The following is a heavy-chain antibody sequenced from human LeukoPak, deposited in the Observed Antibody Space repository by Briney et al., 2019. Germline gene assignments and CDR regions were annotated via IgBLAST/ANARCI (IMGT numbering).Heavy chain of an antibody. J-gene: IGHJ6*02. CDR1: GFTFSSYA. Sequence: GGSLRLSCAASGFTFSSYAMHWVRQAPGKGLGWVAVISYDGSNKYYADSVKGRFPISRDNSKNTLYLQMNSLRAEDTAVYYCARPYSSSWYYYYGMDVWGQGTTVTVSS. CDR3: ARPYSSSWYYYYGMDV. CDR2: ISYDGSNK. D-gene: IGHD6-13*01. V-gene: IGHV3-30-3*01.